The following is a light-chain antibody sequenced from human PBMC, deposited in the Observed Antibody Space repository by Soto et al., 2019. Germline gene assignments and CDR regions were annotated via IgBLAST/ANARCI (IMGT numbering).Light chain of an antibody. CDR2: ATS. CDR3: QQSYSSPRFT. J-gene: IGKJ3*01. CDR1: QGISNY. V-gene: IGKV1-39*01. Sequence: DIQMTQSPSSLSASVGDRVTITCRASQGISNYLAWYQQKPGKAPELLIYATSTLHIGVPSRFSGSGSGTDFSLTISSLQPEDFATYYCQQSYSSPRFTFGPGTKVDIK.